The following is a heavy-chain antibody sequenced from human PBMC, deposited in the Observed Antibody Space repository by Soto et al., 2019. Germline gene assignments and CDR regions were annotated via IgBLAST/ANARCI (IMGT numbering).Heavy chain of an antibody. CDR1: VFTFSNAW. J-gene: IGHJ4*02. CDR3: TTQRLDFWSGYRSYYFDY. CDR2: IKSKTDGGTT. V-gene: IGHV3-15*01. Sequence: GWSLRLSCSASVFTFSNAWMSWGRQAPGKGLEWVGRIKSKTDGGTTDYAAPVKGRFTISRDDSKNTLYLQMNSLKTEDTAVYYCTTQRLDFWSGYRSYYFDYWGQGTLVTVSS. D-gene: IGHD3-3*01.